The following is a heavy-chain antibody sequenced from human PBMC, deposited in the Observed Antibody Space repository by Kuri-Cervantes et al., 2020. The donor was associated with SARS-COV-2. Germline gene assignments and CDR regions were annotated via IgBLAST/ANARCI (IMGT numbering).Heavy chain of an antibody. J-gene: IGHJ4*02. CDR1: GLSASHGTYS. CDR2: LDTSGTT. V-gene: IGHV4-61*09. D-gene: IGHD5-24*01. Sequence: SETMSPTWAVSGLSASHGTYSWSWIRQPGGKGLEWIGHLDTSGTTTYNPCLKSRVTISLDTSKNHVSLRLTSATAADTAVYYCGRVSWLQLWRRYSDSWGQGTLVTVSS. CDR3: GRVSWLQLWRRYSDS.